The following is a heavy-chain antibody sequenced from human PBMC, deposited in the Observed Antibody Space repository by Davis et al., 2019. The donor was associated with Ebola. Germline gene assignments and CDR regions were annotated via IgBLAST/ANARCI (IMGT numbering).Heavy chain of an antibody. J-gene: IGHJ4*02. CDR3: ARGLDSSGWEEGGYFDY. V-gene: IGHV3-21*01. Sequence: GGSLRLSCAASGFTFSSYSMNWVRQAPGKGLEWVSSISSSSSYIYYADSVKGRFTISRDNAKNSLYLQMNSLRDEDTAVYYCARGLDSSGWEEGGYFDYWGQGTLVTVSS. CDR1: GFTFSSYS. CDR2: ISSSSSYI. D-gene: IGHD6-19*01.